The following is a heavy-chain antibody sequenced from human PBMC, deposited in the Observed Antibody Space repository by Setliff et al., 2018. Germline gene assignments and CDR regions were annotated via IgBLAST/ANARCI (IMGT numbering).Heavy chain of an antibody. V-gene: IGHV4-39*07. D-gene: IGHD5-18*01. CDR2: IFYSGST. Sequence: SETLSLTCTVSGGSISSGNYYWVWIRQPPGKGLEWIGNIFYSGSTYYNPSLKSRVTISIDTSKNQFSLKLSSVTAADTAVYFCASTTYGYSYDYWGQGTLVTVSS. CDR1: GGSISSGNYY. CDR3: ASTTYGYSYDY. J-gene: IGHJ4*02.